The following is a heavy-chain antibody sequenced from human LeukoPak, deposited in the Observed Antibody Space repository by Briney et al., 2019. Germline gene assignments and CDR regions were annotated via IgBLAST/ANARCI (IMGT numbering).Heavy chain of an antibody. D-gene: IGHD2-8*02. CDR3: ARDLTERKYYIAY. CDR2: IGYTGTDT. CDR1: GFTFSSFG. J-gene: IGHJ4*02. V-gene: IGHV3-30*02. Sequence: GGSLRLSCAASGFTFSSFGMHWVRQAPGEGLEWVAYIGYTGTDTYYADSVKGRFTISRDNSKNTVHLQMNSLRAADTALYSCARDLTERKYYIAYWGQGTLVTVSS.